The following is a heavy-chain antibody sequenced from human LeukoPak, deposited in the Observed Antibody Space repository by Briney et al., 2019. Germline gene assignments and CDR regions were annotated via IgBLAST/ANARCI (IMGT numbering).Heavy chain of an antibody. CDR2: MYTSGST. J-gene: IGHJ4*02. V-gene: IGHV4-4*07. CDR1: GDSISSYY. CDR3: ARGYYDSSGYYWWYFDY. D-gene: IGHD3-22*01. Sequence: PSETLSLTCTVSGDSISSYYWSWIRQPAGKGLEWIGRMYTSGSTNYNPSLKSRVTMSVDTSKNQFSLKLSSVTAADTAVYYCARGYYDSSGYYWWYFDYWGQGTLVTVSS.